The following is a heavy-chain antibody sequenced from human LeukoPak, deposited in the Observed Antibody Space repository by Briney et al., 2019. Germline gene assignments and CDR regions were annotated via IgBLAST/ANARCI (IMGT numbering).Heavy chain of an antibody. CDR3: AREGTVDLATRYNWFDP. V-gene: IGHV1-18*01. Sequence: ASVKVSCKASGYTFTSYGISWVRQAPGQGLEWMGWISAYNGNTNYAQKLQGRVTMTRDTSTSTVYMELSSLRSEDTAVYYCAREGTVDLATRYNWFDPWGQGTLVTVSS. D-gene: IGHD4-23*01. CDR2: ISAYNGNT. CDR1: GYTFTSYG. J-gene: IGHJ5*02.